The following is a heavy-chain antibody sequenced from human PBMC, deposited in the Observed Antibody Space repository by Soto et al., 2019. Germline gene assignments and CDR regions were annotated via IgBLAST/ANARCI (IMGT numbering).Heavy chain of an antibody. CDR1: GGTFSSYA. V-gene: IGHV1-69*13. CDR2: IIPIFGTA. J-gene: IGHJ3*02. D-gene: IGHD1-26*01. Sequence: SVKVSCKASGGTFSSYAISWVRQAPGQGLEWMGGIIPIFGTANYAQKFQGRVTITADESTSTAYMELSSLRSEDTAVYYCARDHEGGSYPIDIWGQWTMVTVSS. CDR3: ARDHEGGSYPIDI.